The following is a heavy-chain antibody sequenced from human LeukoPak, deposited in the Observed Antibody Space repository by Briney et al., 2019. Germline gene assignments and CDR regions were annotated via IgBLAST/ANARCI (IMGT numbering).Heavy chain of an antibody. CDR2: ISGSGTST. Sequence: PGGSLRLSCAASGFTFSSYAMSWVRQAPGKGLEWVSAISGSGTSTSYADSVKGRFTISRDNSKNTLYLQMNSLRAEDTAVYYCAKEGVYDILTNIAYWGQGTLVTVSS. CDR3: AKEGVYDILTNIAY. J-gene: IGHJ4*02. D-gene: IGHD3-9*01. CDR1: GFTFSSYA. V-gene: IGHV3-23*01.